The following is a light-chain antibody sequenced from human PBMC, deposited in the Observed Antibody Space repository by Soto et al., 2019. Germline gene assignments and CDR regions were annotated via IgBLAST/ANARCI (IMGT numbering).Light chain of an antibody. CDR3: HQRSNWWT. V-gene: IGKV3-11*01. J-gene: IGKJ1*01. CDR1: QSLSSS. CDR2: DTS. Sequence: EIVLTQSPATLSLFPGERATLSCRASQSLSSSLAWYQQKPGQAPRVLIYDTSTRATGIPARFSGSGSGTDFTLTISSLEPEDSAVYYGHQRSNWWTFGQGTRVEIK.